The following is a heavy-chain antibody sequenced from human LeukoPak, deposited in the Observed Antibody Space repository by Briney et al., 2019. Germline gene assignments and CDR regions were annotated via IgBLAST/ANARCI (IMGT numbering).Heavy chain of an antibody. CDR1: GFTFSSYS. CDR2: ISSSSSYI. CDR3: ARDQDYPGRYLDY. J-gene: IGHJ4*02. D-gene: IGHD4-11*01. V-gene: IGHV3-21*01. Sequence: GGSLRLSCAASGFTFSSYSMNWVRQAPGKGLEWVSSISSSSSYIYYADSVKGRFTISRDNAKNSLYLQMNSLRAEDTAVYYCARDQDYPGRYLDYWGQGTLVTVSS.